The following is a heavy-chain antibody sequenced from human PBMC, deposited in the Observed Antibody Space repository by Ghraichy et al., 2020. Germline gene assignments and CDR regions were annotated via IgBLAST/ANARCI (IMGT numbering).Heavy chain of an antibody. CDR3: ARGMITFGGVHYGMDV. V-gene: IGHV3-33*01. J-gene: IGHJ6*02. CDR2: IWYDGSNK. Sequence: GESLNISCAASGFTFSSYGMHWVRQAPGKGLEWGAVIWYDGSNKYYADSVKGRFTISRDNSKNTLYLQMNSLRAEDTAVYYCARGMITFGGVHYGMDVWGQGTTVTVYS. D-gene: IGHD3-16*01. CDR1: GFTFSSYG.